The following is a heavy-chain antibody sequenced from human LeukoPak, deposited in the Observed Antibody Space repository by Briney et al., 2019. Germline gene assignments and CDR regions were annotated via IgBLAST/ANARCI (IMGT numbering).Heavy chain of an antibody. Sequence: GGSLRLSCAASGFTFSSYAMSWVRQVPTKGLEWVSAIGGGGDRTYYADSVKGRFTISRDNSKNTLYLQMNSLRAEDTAVYYCAKDIEYGYGPHYFGNWGHGTLVTVSS. D-gene: IGHD5-18*01. CDR3: AKDIEYGYGPHYFGN. CDR1: GFTFSSYA. CDR2: IGGGGDRT. J-gene: IGHJ4*01. V-gene: IGHV3-23*01.